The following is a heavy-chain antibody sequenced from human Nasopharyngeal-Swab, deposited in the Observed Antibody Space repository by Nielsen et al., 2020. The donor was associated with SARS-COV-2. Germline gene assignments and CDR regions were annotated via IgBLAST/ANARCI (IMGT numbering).Heavy chain of an antibody. D-gene: IGHD3-3*01. CDR1: GDSISSHSSY. J-gene: IGHJ6*02. Sequence: SETLSLTCTVSGDSISSHSSYWAWIRKPPGKGPEWIGHIYYTGSTHYNPSLRSRVTTSVDTSKNQFSLELRSVTAADTGVYFCARLNYDFGGLYGVDVWGQGTTVTVSS. CDR3: ARLNYDFGGLYGVDV. CDR2: IYYTGST. V-gene: IGHV4-39*01.